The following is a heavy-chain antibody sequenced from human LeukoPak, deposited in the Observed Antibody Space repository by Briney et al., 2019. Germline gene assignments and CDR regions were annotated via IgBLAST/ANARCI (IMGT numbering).Heavy chain of an antibody. Sequence: PSETLSLTCAVYGGSFSGYYWSWIRQPPGKGLEWIGEINHSGSTNYNPSLKSRVTISVDTSKNQFSLKLSSVTAADTAVYYCARVMNQWLLLRPRHYFDYWGQGTLVTVSS. CDR2: INHSGST. CDR1: GGSFSGYY. J-gene: IGHJ4*02. V-gene: IGHV4-34*01. CDR3: ARVMNQWLLLRPRHYFDY. D-gene: IGHD3-22*01.